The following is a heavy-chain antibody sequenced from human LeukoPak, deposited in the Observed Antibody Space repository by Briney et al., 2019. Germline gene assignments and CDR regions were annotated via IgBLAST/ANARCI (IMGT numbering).Heavy chain of an antibody. Sequence: SETLSLTCSVSGGSISSRSHYGGWIRQSPGKGLEWIGTIYYSGTTFYNPSLQSRVSISVDTSRNQFSLRLNSVTAADTAVYYCARRNDYDFWSGNQYYFDYWGQGTLVTVSS. CDR1: GGSISSRSHY. J-gene: IGHJ4*02. D-gene: IGHD3-3*01. V-gene: IGHV4-39*01. CDR3: ARRNDYDFWSGNQYYFDY. CDR2: IYYSGTT.